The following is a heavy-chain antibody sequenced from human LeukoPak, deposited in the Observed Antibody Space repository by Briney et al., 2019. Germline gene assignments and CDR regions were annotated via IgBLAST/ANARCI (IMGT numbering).Heavy chain of an antibody. CDR3: ARGGNYWPQWWFDP. D-gene: IGHD1-26*01. Sequence: SETLSLTCTVAGDSISSYYWSWIRQPAGKGLEWIGRIYTSGSTNYNPSLKSRVTMSVDTSKNQFSLKLNSVTAADTAVYYCARGGNYWPQWWFDPWGRGTLVSVSS. CDR2: IYTSGST. J-gene: IGHJ5*02. V-gene: IGHV4-4*07. CDR1: GDSISSYY.